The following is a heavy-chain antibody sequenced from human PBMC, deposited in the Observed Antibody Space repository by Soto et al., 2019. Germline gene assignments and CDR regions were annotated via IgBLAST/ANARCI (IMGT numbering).Heavy chain of an antibody. V-gene: IGHV4-30-4*01. Sequence: PSETLSLTCTFSGGSLSSGDYYWSWLRQPPGKGLEWIWYIYYSGSTYYNPSLKSRVTISVDTSKNQFSLKLSSVTAADTAVYYCARVPSRYYDSSGYNSIDYWGQGRPVTVSS. J-gene: IGHJ4*02. CDR3: ARVPSRYYDSSGYNSIDY. D-gene: IGHD3-22*01. CDR1: GGSLSSGDYY. CDR2: IYYSGST.